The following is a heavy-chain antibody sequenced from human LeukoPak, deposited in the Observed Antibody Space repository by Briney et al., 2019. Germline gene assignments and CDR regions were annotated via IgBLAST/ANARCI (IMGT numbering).Heavy chain of an antibody. CDR2: INHSGST. CDR3: AGATLERLVDY. V-gene: IGHV4-34*01. D-gene: IGHD1-1*01. J-gene: IGHJ4*02. Sequence: SETLSLTCAVYGGSFSGYYWSWIRQPPGKGLEWIGEINHSGSTNYNPSLKSRVTISVDTSKNQFSLKLSSVTAADTAVYYCAGATLERLVDYWGQGTLVTVSS. CDR1: GGSFSGYY.